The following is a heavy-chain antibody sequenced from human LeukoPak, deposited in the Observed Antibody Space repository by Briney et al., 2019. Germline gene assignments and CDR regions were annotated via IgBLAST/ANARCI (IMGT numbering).Heavy chain of an antibody. J-gene: IGHJ4*02. Sequence: SVKVSCKASGGTFSSYAISWVRQAPGQGLEWMGGIIPIFGTANYAQKFQGRVTITTDESTSTAYMELSSLRSEDTAVYYCASGGYSSSTPYYFDCWGQGTLVTSPQ. D-gene: IGHD6-6*01. CDR3: ASGGYSSSTPYYFDC. V-gene: IGHV1-69*05. CDR1: GGTFSSYA. CDR2: IIPIFGTA.